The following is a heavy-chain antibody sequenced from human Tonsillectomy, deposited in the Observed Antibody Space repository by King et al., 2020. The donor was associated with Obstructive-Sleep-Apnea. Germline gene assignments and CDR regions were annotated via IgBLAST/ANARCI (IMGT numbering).Heavy chain of an antibody. Sequence: VQLVESGGGLVQPGRSLRLSCTASGFTFDDYAMHWVRQAPGKGLEWASGIIWNSGTIAYADSVKGRFTISRDNAKNSLYLQMNSLRAEDTALYYCAKEGGIWGQGTMVTVSS. J-gene: IGHJ3*02. CDR3: AKEGGI. V-gene: IGHV3-9*01. CDR1: GFTFDDYA. CDR2: IIWNSGTI.